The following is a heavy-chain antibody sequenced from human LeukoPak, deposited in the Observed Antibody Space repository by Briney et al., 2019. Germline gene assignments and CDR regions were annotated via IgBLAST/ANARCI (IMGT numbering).Heavy chain of an antibody. V-gene: IGHV4-30-4*08. D-gene: IGHD4-17*01. CDR2: IYYSGST. J-gene: IGHJ4*02. CDR3: ARDRNYGDYVYFDY. Sequence: SQTLSLTCTVSGGSISSGDYYWSWIRQPPGKGLEWIGYIYYSGSTYYNPSLKSRVTISVDTSRNQFSLKLSSVTAADTAVYYCARDRNYGDYVYFDYWGQGTLVTVSS. CDR1: GGSISSGDYY.